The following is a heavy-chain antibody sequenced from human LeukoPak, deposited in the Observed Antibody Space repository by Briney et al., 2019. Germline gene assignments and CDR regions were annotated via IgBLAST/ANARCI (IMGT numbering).Heavy chain of an antibody. Sequence: GASVKVSCKASGGTFSSYAISWVRQAPGQGLEWMGGITPIFGTANYAQKFQGRVTITADESTSTAYMELSSLRSEDTAVYYCARVNTGPNDYWGQGTLVTVSS. D-gene: IGHD1/OR15-1a*01. CDR2: ITPIFGTA. CDR1: GGTFSSYA. J-gene: IGHJ4*02. CDR3: ARVNTGPNDY. V-gene: IGHV1-69*13.